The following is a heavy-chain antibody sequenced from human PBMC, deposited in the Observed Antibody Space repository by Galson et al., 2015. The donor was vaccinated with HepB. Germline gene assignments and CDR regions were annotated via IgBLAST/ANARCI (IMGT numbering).Heavy chain of an antibody. Sequence: TLSLTCAVSGGSISSGGYSWSWIRQPPGKGLEWIGYIHHSGSTYYNPSLKSRVTISVDRSKNQFSLRLSSVTAADTAVYYCASYSYYGDGTFDYWGQGTLVTVSS. CDR2: IHHSGST. V-gene: IGHV4-30-2*01. D-gene: IGHD4-17*01. J-gene: IGHJ4*02. CDR3: ASYSYYGDGTFDY. CDR1: GGSISSGGYS.